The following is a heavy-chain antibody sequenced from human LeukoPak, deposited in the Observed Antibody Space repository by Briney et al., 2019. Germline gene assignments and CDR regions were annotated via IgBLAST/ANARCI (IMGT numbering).Heavy chain of an antibody. CDR1: GFTFGSYS. J-gene: IGHJ4*02. CDR2: ISTSSRYI. CDR3: ARDYSPPHYYDSNGYFDD. V-gene: IGHV3-21*01. D-gene: IGHD3-22*01. Sequence: GGSLRLSCAASGFTFGSYSMNWVRQAPGRGLEWVSSISTSSRYIYYRDSVKGRFSISRDNARNSLYLQMNSLRAEDTAVYYCARDYSPPHYYDSNGYFDDWGQGTLVTVSS.